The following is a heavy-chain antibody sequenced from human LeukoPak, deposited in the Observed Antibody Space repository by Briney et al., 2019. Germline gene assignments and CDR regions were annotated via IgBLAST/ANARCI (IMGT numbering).Heavy chain of an antibody. CDR2: IYSGGST. Sequence: QAGGSLRLSCAASGFTVSSNYMSWVRQAPGKGLEWVSVIYSGGSTYYADSVKGRFTNSRDNSKNTLYLQMNSLRAEDTAVYYCARDTYMVRGVISRAFDIWGQGTMVTVSS. CDR1: GFTVSSNY. CDR3: ARDTYMVRGVISRAFDI. V-gene: IGHV3-66*01. J-gene: IGHJ3*02. D-gene: IGHD3-10*01.